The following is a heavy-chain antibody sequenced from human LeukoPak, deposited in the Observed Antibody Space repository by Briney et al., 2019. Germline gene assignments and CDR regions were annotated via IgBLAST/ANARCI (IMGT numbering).Heavy chain of an antibody. D-gene: IGHD5-18*01. CDR3: ARDYALRGDAMVYNWFDP. Sequence: SETLSLTCTVSGGSISSYYWSWIRQPPGKGLEWIGYIYYSGSTNYNPSLKSRVTISVDTSKNQFSLKLSSVTAADTAVYYCARDYALRGDAMVYNWFDPWGQGTLVTVSS. CDR1: GGSISSYY. CDR2: IYYSGST. J-gene: IGHJ5*02. V-gene: IGHV4-59*01.